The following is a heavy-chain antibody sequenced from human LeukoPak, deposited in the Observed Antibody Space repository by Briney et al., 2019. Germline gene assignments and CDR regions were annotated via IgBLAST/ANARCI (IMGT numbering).Heavy chain of an antibody. V-gene: IGHV1-18*01. J-gene: IGHJ4*02. CDR1: GYTFTSYG. D-gene: IGHD3-10*01. CDR3: AVGQAYYYYFDY. Sequence: ASVKDSCKASGYTFTSYGISWVRQAPGQGLEWMGWISAYNGNTNYAQKLQGRVTMTTDTSTSTAYMELRSLRSDDTAVYYCAVGQAYYYYFDYWGQGTLVTVSS. CDR2: ISAYNGNT.